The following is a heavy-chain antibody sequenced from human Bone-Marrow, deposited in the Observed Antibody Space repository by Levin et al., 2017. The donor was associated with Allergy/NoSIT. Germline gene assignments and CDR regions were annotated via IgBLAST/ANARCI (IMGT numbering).Heavy chain of an antibody. CDR3: NTEDTMFRGVIYGMDV. CDR1: GSTFSNSW. CDR2: ITSNAEGGTT. Sequence: AGGSLRLSCAASGSTFSNSWMSWVRQAPGKGLEWVGRITSNAEGGTTEYAAPVKGRFTISRDDPKNTLYLQMNSLKTEDTGVYYCNTEDTMFRGVIYGMDVWGQGTTVIVSS. J-gene: IGHJ6*02. D-gene: IGHD3-10*01. V-gene: IGHV3-15*01.